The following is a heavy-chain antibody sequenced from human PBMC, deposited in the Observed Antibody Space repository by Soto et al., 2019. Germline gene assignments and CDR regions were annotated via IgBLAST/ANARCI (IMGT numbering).Heavy chain of an antibody. J-gene: IGHJ5*02. CDR1: GFTFSSYS. Sequence: GGTLRLSCAASGFTFSSYSMNWVRQAPGKGLEWVSSISSSSSYIYYADSVKGRFTISRDNAKNSLYLQMNSLRAEDTAVYYCARDPRPTTYYDFWGGYPTNWFDPWGQGTLVTGSS. CDR3: ARDPRPTTYYDFWGGYPTNWFDP. D-gene: IGHD3-3*01. CDR2: ISSSSSYI. V-gene: IGHV3-21*01.